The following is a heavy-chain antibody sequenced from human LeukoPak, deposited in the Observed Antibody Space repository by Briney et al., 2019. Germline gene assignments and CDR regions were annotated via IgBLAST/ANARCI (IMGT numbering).Heavy chain of an antibody. J-gene: IGHJ4*02. CDR2: ISAYNGNT. V-gene: IGHV1-18*01. CDR3: ARDRTPAYYYGSGSSLDY. Sequence: GASVKVSCKASGYTFTSYGISWVRQAPGQGLEWMGWISAYNGNTNYAQKLQGRVTMTTDTSTSTAYMELRSLRSDDTAVYYCARDRTPAYYYGSGSSLDYWGQGTLVTVSS. CDR1: GYTFTSYG. D-gene: IGHD3-10*01.